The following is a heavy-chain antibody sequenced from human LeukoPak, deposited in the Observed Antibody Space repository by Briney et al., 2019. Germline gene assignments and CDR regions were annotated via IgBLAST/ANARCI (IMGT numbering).Heavy chain of an antibody. D-gene: IGHD2-15*01. CDR1: GFIFSSYG. Sequence: GRSLRLSCAASGFIFSSYGMHWVRQAPGKGLEWVALIWYDGTNEYYTDSVKGRSTISRANSKNTLYLQMNSLRAEDTAVYYCARVPYCSGGRCSSWIDHWGQGTLVTVSS. V-gene: IGHV3-33*01. J-gene: IGHJ4*02. CDR3: ARVPYCSGGRCSSWIDH. CDR2: IWYDGTNE.